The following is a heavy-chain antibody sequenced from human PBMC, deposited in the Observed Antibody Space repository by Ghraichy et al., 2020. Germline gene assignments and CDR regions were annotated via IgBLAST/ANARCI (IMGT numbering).Heavy chain of an antibody. CDR1: AYSFTNSW. CDR3: ATRARYCGGGNCFDY. V-gene: IGHV5-51*01. J-gene: IGHJ4*02. Sequence: GESLNISCEGSAYSFTNSWVGWVRQMPGKGLEWMGIIYPDDSDTRYSPSFQGQVTISADKSIRTAYLQWSSLKTSDSAIYYCATRARYCGGGNCFDYWGQGTLVTVSS. CDR2: IYPDDSDT. D-gene: IGHD2-21*01.